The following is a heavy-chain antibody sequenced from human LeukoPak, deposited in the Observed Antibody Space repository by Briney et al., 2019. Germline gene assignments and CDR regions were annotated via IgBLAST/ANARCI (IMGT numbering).Heavy chain of an antibody. D-gene: IGHD3-22*01. V-gene: IGHV3-49*03. CDR3: TRIYDSSGYYFNWYFEL. CDR1: GFTFGDYA. J-gene: IGHJ2*01. Sequence: GGSLRLSCTASGFTFGDYAMSWFRQAPGKGLEWVGFIRSKAYGGTTGYAAAVKGRFTISRDDSKSIAYLQMNSLKTEDTAVYYCTRIYDSSGYYFNWYFELWGRGTLVTVSS. CDR2: IRSKAYGGTT.